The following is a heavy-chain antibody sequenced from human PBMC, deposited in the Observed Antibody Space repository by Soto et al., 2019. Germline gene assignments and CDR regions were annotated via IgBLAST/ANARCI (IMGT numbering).Heavy chain of an antibody. J-gene: IGHJ2*01. Sequence: KGQEWVAVISYDGSPKYYADSVKGRFTLSRDTSKNTLYLQMNILRAEDTAVYYFANNQANEVIRGYDPLSDFLLHRSPDL. D-gene: IGHD3-3*01. V-gene: IGHV3-30*18. CDR2: ISYDGSPK. CDR3: ANNQANEVIRGYDPLSDFLLHRSPDL.